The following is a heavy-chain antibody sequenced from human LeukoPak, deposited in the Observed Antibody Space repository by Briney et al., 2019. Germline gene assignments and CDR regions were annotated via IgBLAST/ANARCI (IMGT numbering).Heavy chain of an antibody. D-gene: IGHD2-15*01. CDR2: INHSGST. Sequence: SETLSLTCAVYGGSFSGYYWSWSRQPPGKGLEWIGEINHSGSTNYNPSLKSRVTISVDTSKNQFSLKLSSVTAADTAVYYCARRVVVVVAARHNWFDPWGQGTLVTVSS. CDR1: GGSFSGYY. V-gene: IGHV4-34*01. CDR3: ARRVVVVVAARHNWFDP. J-gene: IGHJ5*02.